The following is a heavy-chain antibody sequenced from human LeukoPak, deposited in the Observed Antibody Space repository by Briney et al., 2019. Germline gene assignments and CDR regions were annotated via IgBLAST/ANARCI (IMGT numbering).Heavy chain of an antibody. CDR1: GGTFSSYA. CDR2: IIPIFGTA. D-gene: IGHD5-18*01. CDR3: ASGWMGAVTVLDY. Sequence: SVKVSCKASGGTFSSYAISWVRQAPGQGLEWMGGIIPIFGTANYAQKFQGRVTITTDESTSTAYMELSSLRSEVTAVYYCASGWMGAVTVLDYWGQGTLVTVSS. J-gene: IGHJ4*02. V-gene: IGHV1-69*05.